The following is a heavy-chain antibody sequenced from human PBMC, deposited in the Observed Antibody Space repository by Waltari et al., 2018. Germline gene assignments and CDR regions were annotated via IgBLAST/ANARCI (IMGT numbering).Heavy chain of an antibody. CDR1: GGSFSGYY. CDR2: INHSGST. V-gene: IGHV4-34*01. J-gene: IGHJ4*02. CDR3: ARIPYDSSGYYYAFDY. Sequence: QVQLQQWGAGLLTPSETLSLTCAVYGGSFSGYYWSGIRQPPGKGLEWIGEINHSGSTNYNPSLKSRVTISVDTSKNQFSLKLSSVTAADTAVYYCARIPYDSSGYYYAFDYWGQGTLVTVSS. D-gene: IGHD3-22*01.